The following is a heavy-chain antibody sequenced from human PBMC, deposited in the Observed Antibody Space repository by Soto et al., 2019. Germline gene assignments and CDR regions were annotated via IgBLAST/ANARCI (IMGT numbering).Heavy chain of an antibody. V-gene: IGHV1-18*01. J-gene: IGHJ5*02. CDR1: GYTFTSYG. D-gene: IGHD2-2*01. Sequence: ASVKVSCKASGYTFTSYGISWVRQAPGQGLEWMGWISAYNGNTNYAQKLQGRVTMTTDTSTSTAYMELRSLRSDDTAVYYCARDAHCSSTSCYNWFDPWRQGTLVTVSS. CDR2: ISAYNGNT. CDR3: ARDAHCSSTSCYNWFDP.